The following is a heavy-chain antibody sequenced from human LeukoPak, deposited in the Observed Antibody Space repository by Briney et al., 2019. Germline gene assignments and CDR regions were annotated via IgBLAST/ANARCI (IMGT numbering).Heavy chain of an antibody. D-gene: IGHD4-17*01. CDR3: AKRHDYGDYGYFQH. CDR1: GGTFSSYA. J-gene: IGHJ1*01. CDR2: IIPIFGTA. Sequence: SVKVSCKASGGTFSSYAISWVRQAPGQGLEWMGGIIPIFGTANYAQKFQGRVTITADESTSTAYMELSSLRSEDTAVYYCAKRHDYGDYGYFQHWAQGTLVTVSS. V-gene: IGHV1-69*13.